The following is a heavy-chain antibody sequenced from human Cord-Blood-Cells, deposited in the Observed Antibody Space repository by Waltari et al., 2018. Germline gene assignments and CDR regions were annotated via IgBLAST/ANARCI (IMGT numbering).Heavy chain of an antibody. D-gene: IGHD2-2*01. CDR1: GYSISSGYS. Sequence: QVQLQESGPGLVKPSETLSLTCAVSGYSISSGYSWGWIRSPPGKGLEWIGSIYHSGSTSYNPSLKSRVTISVDTSKNQFSLKLSSVTAADTAVYYCARAAGYCSSTSCYFDYWGQGTLVTVSS. J-gene: IGHJ4*02. CDR3: ARAAGYCSSTSCYFDY. V-gene: IGHV4-38-2*01. CDR2: IYHSGST.